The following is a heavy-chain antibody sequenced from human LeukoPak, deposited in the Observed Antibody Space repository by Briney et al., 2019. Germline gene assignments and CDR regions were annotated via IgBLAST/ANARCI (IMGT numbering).Heavy chain of an antibody. D-gene: IGHD1-26*01. Sequence: GASVKVSCKASGYTFTSYDINWVRQATGQGLEWMGWTNPNSGNTGYAQKFQGRVTMTRNTSISTAYMELSSLRSEDTAVYYCARRVVGATVGENWFDPWGQGTLVTVSS. V-gene: IGHV1-8*01. CDR3: ARRVVGATVGENWFDP. CDR1: GYTFTSYD. CDR2: TNPNSGNT. J-gene: IGHJ5*02.